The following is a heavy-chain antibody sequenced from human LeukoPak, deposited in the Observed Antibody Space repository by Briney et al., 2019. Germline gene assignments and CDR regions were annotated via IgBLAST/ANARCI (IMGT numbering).Heavy chain of an antibody. CDR1: GGSISSSSYY. J-gene: IGHJ5*02. V-gene: IGHV4-39*01. D-gene: IGHD6-13*01. CDR3: ARISVGAAGNNWFDP. CDR2: IYYSGST. Sequence: ASETLSLTCTVSGGSISSSSYYWGWIRQPPGKVLEWIGSIYYSGSTYYNPSLKSRVTISVDTSKNQFSLKLSSVTAADTAVYYCARISVGAAGNNWFDPWGQGTLVTVSS.